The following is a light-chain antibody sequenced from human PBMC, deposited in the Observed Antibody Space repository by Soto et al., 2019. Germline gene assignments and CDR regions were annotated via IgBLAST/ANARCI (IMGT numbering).Light chain of an antibody. J-gene: IGLJ2*01. Sequence: HSALTQPASVSGSPGQSITISCTGTNSDVGAYNYVSWYQQHPGKAPKLMIYEVSNRPSGVSNRFSGSKSGNTASLTISGLQAEDEADYYCSSYTRSSTGVFGGGTKLTVL. CDR3: SSYTRSSTGV. V-gene: IGLV2-14*01. CDR2: EVS. CDR1: NSDVGAYNY.